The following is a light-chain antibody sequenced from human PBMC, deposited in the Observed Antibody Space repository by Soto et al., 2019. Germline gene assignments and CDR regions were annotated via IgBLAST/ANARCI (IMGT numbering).Light chain of an antibody. CDR2: GNS. CDR3: QSYGGSLSGVV. V-gene: IGLV1-40*01. Sequence: QSVLTQPPSVSGAPGQRVTISCTGSSSNIGAGYDVHWYQQLPGTAPKLLIYGNSNRPSGVPDRFSGSKSGTSASLAITGVEGEDEADYYGQSYGGSLSGVVFGGGTKVTVL. CDR1: SSNIGAGYD. J-gene: IGLJ2*01.